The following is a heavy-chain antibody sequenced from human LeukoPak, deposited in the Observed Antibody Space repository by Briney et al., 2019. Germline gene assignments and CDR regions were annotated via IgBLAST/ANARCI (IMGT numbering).Heavy chain of an antibody. CDR1: GGSISSSSYY. J-gene: IGHJ4*02. D-gene: IGHD3-10*01. V-gene: IGHV4-39*07. Sequence: PSETLSLTCTVSGGSISSSSYYWGWIRQPPGKGLEWIGSIYYSGSTYYNPSLKGRVTISVDTSKNQFSLKLSSVTAADTAVYYCGLYYYGSGSYPGGLEDYWGQGTLVTVSS. CDR2: IYYSGST. CDR3: GLYYYGSGSYPGGLEDY.